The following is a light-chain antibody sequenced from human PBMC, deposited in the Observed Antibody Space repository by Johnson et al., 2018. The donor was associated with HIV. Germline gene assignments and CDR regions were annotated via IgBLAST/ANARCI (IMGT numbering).Light chain of an antibody. CDR2: ENN. CDR3: GVWDASLTPLDV. V-gene: IGLV1-51*02. Sequence: QSVLTQPPSVSAAPGQKVTISCSGSSSNIGNNYVSWYQQLPGTAPKLLIYENNKRPSGIPDRFSGSKSGATASLGISGPQTGDEADYYCGVWDASLTPLDVFGTGTTIAVL. J-gene: IGLJ1*01. CDR1: SSNIGNNY.